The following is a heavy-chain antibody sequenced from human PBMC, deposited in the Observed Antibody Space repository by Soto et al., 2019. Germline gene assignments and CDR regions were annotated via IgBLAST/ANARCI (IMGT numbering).Heavy chain of an antibody. CDR1: GFTFSSYG. V-gene: IGHV3-33*01. CDR2: IWYDGSNK. Sequence: QVQLVESGGGVVQPGRSLRLSCAASGFTFSSYGMHWVRQAPGKGLEWVAVIWYDGSNKYYADSVKGRFTISRDNSKNTLYLQMNSLRAEDTAVYYCARDPDYYYYMDVCGKGTTVTVSS. J-gene: IGHJ6*03. CDR3: ARDPDYYYYMDV.